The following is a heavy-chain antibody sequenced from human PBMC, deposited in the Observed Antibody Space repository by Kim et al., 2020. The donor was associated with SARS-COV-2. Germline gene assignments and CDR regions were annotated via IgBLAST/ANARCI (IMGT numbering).Heavy chain of an antibody. J-gene: IGHJ4*02. CDR3: AKDKSRLSSGWSFWYFDY. D-gene: IGHD6-19*01. Sequence: GGSLRLSCAASGFTFDDYAMHWVRQAPGKGLEWVSGISWNSGSIGYADSVKGRFTISRDNAKNSLYLQMNSLRAEDTALYYCAKDKSRLSSGWSFWYFDYWGQGTLVTVSS. V-gene: IGHV3-9*01. CDR1: GFTFDDYA. CDR2: ISWNSGSI.